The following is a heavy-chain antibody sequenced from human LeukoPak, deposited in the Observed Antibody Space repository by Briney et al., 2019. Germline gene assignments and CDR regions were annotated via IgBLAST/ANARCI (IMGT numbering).Heavy chain of an antibody. CDR1: GGSISSHY. Sequence: SETLSLTCTVSGGSISSHYWSWIRQPPGKGLEWLGYIYYSGSTNYNPSLKSRVTISVDTSKNQFSLKLSSVTAADTAVYYCARGYSNQYYYYYYMDVWGKGTTVTVSS. J-gene: IGHJ6*03. D-gene: IGHD4-11*01. CDR2: IYYSGST. CDR3: ARGYSNQYYYYYYMDV. V-gene: IGHV4-59*11.